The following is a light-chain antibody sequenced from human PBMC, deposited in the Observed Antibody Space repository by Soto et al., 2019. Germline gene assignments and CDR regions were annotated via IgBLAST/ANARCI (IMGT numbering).Light chain of an antibody. CDR2: GAS. Sequence: EIVLTQSPGTLSLSPGERATLSCRASQSVSSSFLAWYQQKPGQAPRLLIYGASNGATGIPDRFSGSGSGTDFTLTISRLEPDDFAVYYCHQRSNWPQTFGQGTKVDIK. V-gene: IGKV3D-20*02. J-gene: IGKJ1*01. CDR1: QSVSSSF. CDR3: HQRSNWPQT.